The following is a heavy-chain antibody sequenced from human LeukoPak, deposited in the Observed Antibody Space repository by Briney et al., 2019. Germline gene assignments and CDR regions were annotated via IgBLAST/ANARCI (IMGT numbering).Heavy chain of an antibody. CDR1: GGSFSGYY. D-gene: IGHD3-3*01. CDR3: ARHMGITIFGVVSDSAFDI. V-gene: IGHV4-34*01. Sequence: KPSETLSLTCAVYGGSFSGYYWSWIRQPPGKGLEWIGEINHSGSTNYNPSLKSRVTISVDTSKNQFSLKLSSVTAADTAVYYCARHMGITIFGVVSDSAFDIWGQGTMVTVSS. CDR2: INHSGST. J-gene: IGHJ3*02.